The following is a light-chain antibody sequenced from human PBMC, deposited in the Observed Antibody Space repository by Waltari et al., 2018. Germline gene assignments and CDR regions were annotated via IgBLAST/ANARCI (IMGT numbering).Light chain of an antibody. CDR3: QQYYSTLYT. V-gene: IGKV1-NL1*01. CDR2: GAS. J-gene: IGKJ2*01. Sequence: DIQMTQSPSSLSTSLGDTVTITCRASEGIYNLLAWYQQKEGKAPKLIVSGASTLESGVPSRFSGSGSWTDYTLTISGLQPEDVATYYCQQYYSTLYTFGQGTKLEIK. CDR1: EGIYNL.